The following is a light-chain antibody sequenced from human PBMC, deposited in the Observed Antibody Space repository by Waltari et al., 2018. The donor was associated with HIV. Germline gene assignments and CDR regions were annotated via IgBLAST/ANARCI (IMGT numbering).Light chain of an antibody. CDR2: AAS. CDR3: LQHNSYPLIT. CDR1: QGVRNE. Sequence: DIQMTQSPSSLSASVGDRVTVTCRASQGVRNELAWFQQKPGQAPQRLIYAASHLQSGVPSRFSGSGSETYFTLTITDLQPEDPATYFCLQHNSYPLITFGQGTRLEI. J-gene: IGKJ5*01. V-gene: IGKV1-17*02.